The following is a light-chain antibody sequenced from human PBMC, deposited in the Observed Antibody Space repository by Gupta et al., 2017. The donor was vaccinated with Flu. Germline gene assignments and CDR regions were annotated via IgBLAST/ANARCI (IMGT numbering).Light chain of an antibody. CDR1: KEFED. Sequence: SLGNDATSPAGAGKEFEDFLDWYQQKPAKAPKLLIYDASRGESGVPYRFSGSGSGTDFTLTISSRQPEDFANYYCQHRHSTLFTFGRGTKVDVK. J-gene: IGKJ3*01. CDR3: QHRHSTLFT. CDR2: DAS. V-gene: IGKV1-39*01.